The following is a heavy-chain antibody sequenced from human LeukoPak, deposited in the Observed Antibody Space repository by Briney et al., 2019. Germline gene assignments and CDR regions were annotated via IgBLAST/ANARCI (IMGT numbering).Heavy chain of an antibody. V-gene: IGHV5-51*01. CDR1: GYSFSTYW. CDR3: ARTSGVLRYFDP. CDR2: IYPGDSDT. D-gene: IGHD3-9*01. Sequence: GESLKISCKGAGYSFSTYWIGWGRQLPGKGLEWMGIIYPGDSDTRYRPSFQGQVTMSADKSISTTYLQWSSLKASDTAMYYCARTSGVLRYFDPWGQGTLVTVSS. J-gene: IGHJ5*02.